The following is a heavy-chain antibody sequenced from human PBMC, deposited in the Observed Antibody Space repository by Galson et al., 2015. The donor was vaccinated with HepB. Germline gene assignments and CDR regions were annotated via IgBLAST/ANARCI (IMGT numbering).Heavy chain of an antibody. CDR3: VKDLGRVRHVRGY. V-gene: IGHV3-21*06. CDR1: GFTFSYHG. D-gene: IGHD6-6*01. Sequence: SLRLSCAASGFTFSYHGMHWVRQAPGRGLEWVSSITGNSESTHYADSVKGRFTISRDNADNLVYVEMNGLRAEDTAVYYCVKDLGRVRHVRGYWGQGTLVTVSS. CDR2: ITGNSEST. J-gene: IGHJ4*02.